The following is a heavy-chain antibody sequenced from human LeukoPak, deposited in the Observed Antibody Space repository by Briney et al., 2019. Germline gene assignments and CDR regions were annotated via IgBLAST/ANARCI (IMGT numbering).Heavy chain of an antibody. V-gene: IGHV3-23*01. Sequence: GGSLRLSCAASRFTFSSYAMSWVRQAPGKGLEWVSAIRGSGGSTYYADSVKGRFTISRDNSKNTLYLQMNSLRAEDTAVYYCAKEGRISMTAVVYADYWGQGTLVTVSS. D-gene: IGHD3-22*01. J-gene: IGHJ4*02. CDR2: IRGSGGST. CDR1: RFTFSSYA. CDR3: AKEGRISMTAVVYADY.